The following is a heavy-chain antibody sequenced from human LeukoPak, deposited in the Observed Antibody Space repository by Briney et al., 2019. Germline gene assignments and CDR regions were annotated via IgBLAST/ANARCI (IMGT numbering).Heavy chain of an antibody. Sequence: GGSLRLSCAASGFTFDDYAMHWVRQAPGKGLEWVSGISWNSGSIGYADSVKGRFTISRDNSKDTLFLRMHSLRPGDTAVYYCVREDTPATANYWGQGTLVTISS. V-gene: IGHV3-9*01. J-gene: IGHJ4*02. D-gene: IGHD2-21*02. CDR2: ISWNSGSI. CDR3: VREDTPATANY. CDR1: GFTFDDYA.